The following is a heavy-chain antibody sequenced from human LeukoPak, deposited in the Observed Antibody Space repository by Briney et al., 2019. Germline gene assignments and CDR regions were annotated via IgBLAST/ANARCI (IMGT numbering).Heavy chain of an antibody. CDR2: INHSGST. D-gene: IGHD6-13*01. J-gene: IGHJ4*02. Sequence: SEILSLTCAVYGGSFSGYYWSWIRQPPGKGLEWIGEINHSGSTNYNPSLKSRVTISVDTSKNQFSLKLSSVTAADTAVYYCARGLGSSVPAVYYFDYWGQGTLVTVSS. CDR1: GGSFSGYY. V-gene: IGHV4-34*01. CDR3: ARGLGSSVPAVYYFDY.